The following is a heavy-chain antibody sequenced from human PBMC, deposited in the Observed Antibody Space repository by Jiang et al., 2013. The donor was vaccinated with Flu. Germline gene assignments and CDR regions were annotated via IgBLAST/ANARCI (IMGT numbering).Heavy chain of an antibody. J-gene: IGHJ6*03. D-gene: IGHD4-17*01. Sequence: KGLEWIGYIYYSGSTYYNPSLKSRVTISVDTSKDQFSLKLSSVTAADTAVYYCARDLRGSYGDFDYYYMDVWGKGTTVTVSS. CDR2: IYYSGST. CDR3: ARDLRGSYGDFDYYYMDV. V-gene: IGHV4-31*02.